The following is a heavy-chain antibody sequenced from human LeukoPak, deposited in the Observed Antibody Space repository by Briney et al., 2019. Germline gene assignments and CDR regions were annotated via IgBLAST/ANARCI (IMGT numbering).Heavy chain of an antibody. J-gene: IGHJ4*02. Sequence: GSLRLSCAASGFTVDSNYLSWVRQAPGKGLEWVSTIYTGGNTYYAASVKGRFTISRDFSKNTVFLHMNSLRAEDTAMYYCARGDDSGYYDYFDYWGQGALVTVSS. V-gene: IGHV3-53*01. CDR1: GFTVDSNY. CDR2: IYTGGNT. D-gene: IGHD3-22*01. CDR3: ARGDDSGYYDYFDY.